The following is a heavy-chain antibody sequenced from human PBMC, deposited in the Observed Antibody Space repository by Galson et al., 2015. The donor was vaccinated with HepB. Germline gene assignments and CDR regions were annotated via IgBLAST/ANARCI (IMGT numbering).Heavy chain of an antibody. CDR2: IRSKTHSYAT. CDR3: TRHVDDFWSASWFDP. J-gene: IGHJ5*02. D-gene: IGHD3-3*01. CDR1: GFTFSGSA. Sequence: SLRLSCAAPGFTFSGSAMHWVRQASGKGLEWIGRIRSKTHSYATTYAASVKGRFTISRDDSEHTAYLQMNRLKTAATAVYYCTRHVDDFWSASWFDPWGQGTLVTVSS. V-gene: IGHV3-73*01.